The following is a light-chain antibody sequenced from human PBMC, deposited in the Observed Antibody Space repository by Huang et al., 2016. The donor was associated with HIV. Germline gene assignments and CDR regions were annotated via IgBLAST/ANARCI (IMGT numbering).Light chain of an antibody. J-gene: IGKJ4*01. CDR2: ATS. CDR3: QQLSAYPLT. CDR1: QGITNY. V-gene: IGKV1-9*01. Sequence: IQLTQSPSSLSVSVGDRVTITCRASQGITNYLAWYQQKPGKAPKLLIFATSTLQSGVPSRCSGSGSGADFTLSSAGLQPEDSATYYCQQLSAYPLTFGGGTKVEI.